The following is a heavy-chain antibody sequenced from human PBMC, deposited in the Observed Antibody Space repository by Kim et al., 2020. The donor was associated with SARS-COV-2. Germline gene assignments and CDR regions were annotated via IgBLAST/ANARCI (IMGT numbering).Heavy chain of an antibody. Sequence: SETLSLTCTVSGGSISSGDYYWSWIRQPPGKGLEWIGYIYYSGSTYYNPSLKSRVTISVDTSKNQFSLKLSSVTAADTAVYYCARALITSIAAAVDYWGQGTLVTVSS. CDR3: ARALITSIAAAVDY. V-gene: IGHV4-30-4*01. CDR2: IYYSGST. CDR1: GGSISSGDYY. D-gene: IGHD6-25*01. J-gene: IGHJ4*02.